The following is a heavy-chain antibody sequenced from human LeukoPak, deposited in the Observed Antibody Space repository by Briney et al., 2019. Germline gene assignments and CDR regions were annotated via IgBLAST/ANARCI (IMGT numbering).Heavy chain of an antibody. CDR2: IIPIFGTA. CDR3: ASLARPPDYDFWSGYPSEDV. CDR1: GGTFSRYA. V-gene: IGHV1-69*01. Sequence: GASVKVSCKASGGTFSRYAISWVRQAPGQGLEWMGGIIPIFGTANYAQKFQGRVTITADESTSTAYMELSSLRSEDTAVYYCASLARPPDYDFWSGYPSEDVWGKGTTVTVSS. J-gene: IGHJ6*04. D-gene: IGHD3-3*01.